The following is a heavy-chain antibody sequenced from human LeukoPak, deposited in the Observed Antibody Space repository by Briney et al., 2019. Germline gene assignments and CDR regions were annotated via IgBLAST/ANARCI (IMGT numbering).Heavy chain of an antibody. CDR3: ARSGSYYFLDY. Sequence: SGGSLRLSCAASGFTFSSYGMHWVRQAPGKGLEWVAVIWYAGSNQYYADSVKGRFTISRDNSKSTLYLQMNSLRAEDTAVYYCARSGSYYFLDYWGQGTLVTVSS. V-gene: IGHV3-33*08. CDR2: IWYAGSNQ. J-gene: IGHJ4*02. CDR1: GFTFSSYG. D-gene: IGHD1-26*01.